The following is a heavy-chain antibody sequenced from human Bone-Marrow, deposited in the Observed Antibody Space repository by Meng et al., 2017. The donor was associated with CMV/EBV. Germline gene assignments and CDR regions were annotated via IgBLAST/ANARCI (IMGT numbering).Heavy chain of an antibody. V-gene: IGHV3-7*01. Sequence: GGSLISCAASGFTFSSYWMSWVRQAPGKGLEWVANIKQDGSEKYYVDSVKGRFTISRDNAKNPLYLQMNSLRAEDTAVYYCAGSWTLDPYFDYWGQGTLVTFYS. CDR1: GFTFSSYW. J-gene: IGHJ4*02. D-gene: IGHD3/OR15-3a*01. CDR3: AGSWTLDPYFDY. CDR2: IKQDGSEK.